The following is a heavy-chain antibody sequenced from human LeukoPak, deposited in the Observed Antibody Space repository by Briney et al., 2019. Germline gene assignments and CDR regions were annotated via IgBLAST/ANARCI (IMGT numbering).Heavy chain of an antibody. CDR3: ARSRIMITFGGVIVFPSDAFDI. Sequence: SETLSLTCAVYGGSSSGYYWSWIRQPPGKGLEWIGEINHSGSTNYNPSLKSRVTISVDTSKNQFSLKLSSVTAADTAVYYCARSRIMITFGGVIVFPSDAFDIWGQGTMVTVSS. CDR1: GGSSSGYY. V-gene: IGHV4-34*01. J-gene: IGHJ3*02. D-gene: IGHD3-16*02. CDR2: INHSGST.